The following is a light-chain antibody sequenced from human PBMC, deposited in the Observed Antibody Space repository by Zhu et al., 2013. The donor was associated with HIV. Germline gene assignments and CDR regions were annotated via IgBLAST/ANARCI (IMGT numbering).Light chain of an antibody. CDR3: QQYDSYPYT. CDR1: QRVSSD. J-gene: IGKJ2*01. V-gene: IGKV3-15*01. CDR2: GAS. Sequence: EIVMTQSPGTLSVSPGERATLSCRASQRVSSDLAWYQQNPGQAPRLLIYGASTRATGIPARFSGSGSGTEFTLSISSLQSEDFAMYYCQQYDSYPYTFGQGTSLEIK.